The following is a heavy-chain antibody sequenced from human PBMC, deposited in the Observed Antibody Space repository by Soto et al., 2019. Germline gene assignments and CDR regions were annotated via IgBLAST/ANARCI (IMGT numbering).Heavy chain of an antibody. D-gene: IGHD2-21*02. CDR2: IYYSGST. J-gene: IGHJ3*02. V-gene: IGHV4-39*01. Sequence: QLQLQESGPGLVKPSETLSLTCTVSGGSISSSSYYWGWIRQPPGKGLEWIGSIYYSGSTYYNPSLKSRVTISVDTSKNQFSLKLSSVTAADTAVYYCARLRSYCGGDCTPGAFDIWGQGTMVTVSS. CDR1: GGSISSSSYY. CDR3: ARLRSYCGGDCTPGAFDI.